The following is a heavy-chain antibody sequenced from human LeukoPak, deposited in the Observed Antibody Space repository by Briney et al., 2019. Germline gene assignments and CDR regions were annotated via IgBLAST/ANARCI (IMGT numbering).Heavy chain of an antibody. V-gene: IGHV4-59*08. D-gene: IGHD5-18*01. J-gene: IGHJ4*02. Sequence: SETLSLTCSVSSGSISSYCWSWIRQPPGRGLEWIGYIYYRGSTSYNPSLKSRVTISVDTSKNQFSLKLSSVTAADTAICYCARHGIQLWYLDWGQGTLVTVSS. CDR3: ARHGIQLWYLD. CDR1: SGSISSYC. CDR2: IYYRGST.